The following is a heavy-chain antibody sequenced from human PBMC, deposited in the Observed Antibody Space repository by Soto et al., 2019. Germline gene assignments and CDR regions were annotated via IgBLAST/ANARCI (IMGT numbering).Heavy chain of an antibody. CDR2: IYYSGST. V-gene: IGHV4-59*01. D-gene: IGHD5-12*01. CDR3: ARGRDGYNLN. CDR1: GESISSYY. Sequence: SVTLSLTCTVSGESISSYYWYWIRQPPGKGLEWIGYIYYSGSTNYNPSLKSRVTISVDTSKSQFSLKLSSVTAADTAVYYCARGRDGYNLNWGPGTLVTVSS. J-gene: IGHJ4*02.